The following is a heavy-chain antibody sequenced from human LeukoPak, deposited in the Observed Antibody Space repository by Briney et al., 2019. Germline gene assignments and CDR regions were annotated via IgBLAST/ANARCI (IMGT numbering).Heavy chain of an antibody. CDR3: ARDLIHRSGEANY. J-gene: IGHJ4*02. D-gene: IGHD3-22*01. Sequence: GGSLRLSCATSGFTSSDFYMSWIRQAPGKGLEWISYISSSGSSTNYADSVKGRFTISRDNAKNSLYLQMNSLRAEDTAVYYCARDLIHRSGEANYWGRGTLVTVSS. V-gene: IGHV3-11*05. CDR1: GFTSSDFY. CDR2: ISSSGSST.